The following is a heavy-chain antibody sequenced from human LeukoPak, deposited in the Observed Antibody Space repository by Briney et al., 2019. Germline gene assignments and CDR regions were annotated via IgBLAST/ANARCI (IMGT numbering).Heavy chain of an antibody. CDR1: GYTFTGYY. CDR3: ATDCSGGSCYGYFDY. D-gene: IGHD2-15*01. CDR2: INPNSGGT. J-gene: IGHJ4*02. V-gene: IGHV1-2*02. Sequence: ASVKVSCKASGYTFTGYYMHWVRQAPGQGLEWMGWINPNSGGTNYAQKFQGRVTMTRDTSISTAYMELSRLRSDDTAVYYCATDCSGGSCYGYFDYWGQGTLSPSPQ.